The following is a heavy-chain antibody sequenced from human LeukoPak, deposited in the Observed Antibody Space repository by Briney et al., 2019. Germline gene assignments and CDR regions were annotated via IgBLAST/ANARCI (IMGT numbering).Heavy chain of an antibody. Sequence: ETGGSLRLSCAASGFTFSSYAMSWVRQAPGKGLEWVSAISGSGGSTYYADSVKGRFTISRDNSKNTLYLQMNSLRAEDTAVYYCAKRNGRVGATKVDYWGQGTLVTVSS. CDR3: AKRNGRVGATKVDY. J-gene: IGHJ4*02. CDR1: GFTFSSYA. CDR2: ISGSGGST. D-gene: IGHD1-26*01. V-gene: IGHV3-23*01.